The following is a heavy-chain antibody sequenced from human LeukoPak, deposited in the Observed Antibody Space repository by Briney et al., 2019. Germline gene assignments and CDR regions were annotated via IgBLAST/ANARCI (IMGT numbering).Heavy chain of an antibody. Sequence: SETLSLTCTCSGGSISSGSYYWSWIRQPAGKGLVWIGRIYTSGSTNYNPSLKSRVTISVDTSKNQFSLKLSSVTAADTAVYYCARDGMGYYDSSGYYYGIYYYYYMDVWGKGTTVTVSS. D-gene: IGHD3-22*01. CDR2: IYTSGST. CDR3: ARDGMGYYDSSGYYYGIYYYYYMDV. V-gene: IGHV4-61*02. CDR1: GGSISSGSYY. J-gene: IGHJ6*03.